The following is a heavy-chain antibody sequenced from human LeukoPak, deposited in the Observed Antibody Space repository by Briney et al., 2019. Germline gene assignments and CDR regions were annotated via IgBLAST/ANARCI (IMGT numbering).Heavy chain of an antibody. CDR3: AHERITNLWYFDY. J-gene: IGHJ4*02. V-gene: IGHV2-70*11. CDR1: GFSLTTRAVS. Sequence: SGPALAKPTQTLTLTCTFSGFSLTTRAVSVSWIRQSPGKALEWLARIDWDDDKYYSTSLKTRLTISKDTSKTPVVLTMTNMDPVDTATYYCAHERITNLWYFDYWGQGTLVTVSS. CDR2: IDWDDDK. D-gene: IGHD3-10*01.